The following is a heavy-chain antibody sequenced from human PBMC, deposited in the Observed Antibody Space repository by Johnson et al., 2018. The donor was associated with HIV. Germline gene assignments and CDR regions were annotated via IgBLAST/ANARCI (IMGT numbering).Heavy chain of an antibody. D-gene: IGHD6-19*01. CDR1: GFSLSIYG. V-gene: IGHV3-23*04. J-gene: IGHJ3*02. CDR2: ISGSGGST. Sequence: EQLVESGGGLVQPGGSLRLSCAASGFSLSIYGMTWVRQTPGKGLEWVSAISGSGGSTYYADSVKGRFTISRDNAKNSLYLEMNSQRAEDTAVYYCARDSGGMYSSGWYGLGAFDIWGQGTMVTVSS. CDR3: ARDSGGMYSSGWYGLGAFDI.